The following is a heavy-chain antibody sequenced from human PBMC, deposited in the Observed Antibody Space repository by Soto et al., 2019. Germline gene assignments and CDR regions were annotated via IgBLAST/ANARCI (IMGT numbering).Heavy chain of an antibody. D-gene: IGHD2-2*02. CDR2: IIPIFGTA. V-gene: IGHV1-69*13. Sequence: ASVKVSCKASGGTFSSYAISWVRQAPGQGLEWMGGIIPIFGTANYAQKFQGRVTITADESTSTAYMELSSLRSEDTAVYYCAREANTLGYCSSTSCYTLNWFDPWGQGTLVTVS. CDR1: GGTFSSYA. CDR3: AREANTLGYCSSTSCYTLNWFDP. J-gene: IGHJ5*02.